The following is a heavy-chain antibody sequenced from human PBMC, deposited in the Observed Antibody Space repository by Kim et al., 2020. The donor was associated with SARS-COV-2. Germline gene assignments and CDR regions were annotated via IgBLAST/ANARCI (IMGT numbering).Heavy chain of an antibody. CDR1: GFIFSNYA. D-gene: IGHD1-1*01. Sequence: GGSLRLSCAASGFIFSNYAMNWVRQAPGKGLEWVSSIYSTSNYMYYAYSVKGRFTISRDNAKSSLYRQMTSLRAEDTAIYYCARWEGTGRGVDYWGQGTRVTVSS. J-gene: IGHJ4*02. CDR2: IYSTSNYM. CDR3: ARWEGTGRGVDY. V-gene: IGHV3-21*01.